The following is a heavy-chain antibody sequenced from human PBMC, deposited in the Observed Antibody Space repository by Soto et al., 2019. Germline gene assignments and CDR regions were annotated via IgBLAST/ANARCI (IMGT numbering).Heavy chain of an antibody. J-gene: IGHJ4*02. CDR3: AREELEGSGWYDY. D-gene: IGHD6-19*01. Sequence: GGSLRLSCAASGFTFSDYIINWVRRSPGKGLEWVSSISSSSTYIYYADSVKGRFTISRDNAKNSLYLQMNSLRAEDTAVYYCAREELEGSGWYDYWGQGTLVTVSS. CDR1: GFTFSDYI. V-gene: IGHV3-21*01. CDR2: ISSSSTYI.